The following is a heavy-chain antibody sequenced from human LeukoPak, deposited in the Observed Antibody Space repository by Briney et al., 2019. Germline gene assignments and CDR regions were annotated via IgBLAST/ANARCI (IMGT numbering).Heavy chain of an antibody. D-gene: IGHD1-14*01. Sequence: PSQTLSLTCTVSGGSISSGSYYWSWIRQPAGKGLEWIGRIYISGSTNYNPSLKSRVTISVDTSKNQFSLKLSSVTAADTAVYYCARDDAPVDRGFDPWGQGTLVTVSS. CDR2: IYISGST. V-gene: IGHV4-61*02. J-gene: IGHJ5*02. CDR1: GGSISSGSYY. CDR3: ARDDAPVDRGFDP.